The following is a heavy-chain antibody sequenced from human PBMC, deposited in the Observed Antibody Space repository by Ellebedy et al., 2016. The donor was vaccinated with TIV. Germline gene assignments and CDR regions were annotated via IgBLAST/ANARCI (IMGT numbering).Heavy chain of an antibody. CDR1: GGSFSGYY. V-gene: IGHV4-34*01. J-gene: IGHJ4*02. Sequence: SETLSLXXTVYGGSFSGYYWSWIRQPPGKGLEWIGEINHSGSTNYNPSLKSRVTISVDTSKNQFSLKLSSVIAADTAVYYCARVGLERKIVGANAFDYWGQGTLVTVSS. CDR2: INHSGST. D-gene: IGHD1-26*01. CDR3: ARVGLERKIVGANAFDY.